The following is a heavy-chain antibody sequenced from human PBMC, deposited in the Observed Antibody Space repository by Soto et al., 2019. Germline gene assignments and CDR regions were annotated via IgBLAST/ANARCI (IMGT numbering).Heavy chain of an antibody. D-gene: IGHD1-20*01. J-gene: IGHJ5*02. CDR1: GGSISTNYY. Sequence: QLQLQESGPGLVKPSETLSLTCTVSGGSISTNYYWGWIRQPPGKGLEWIGSLSYSGGTYYNPSLTRRVTMSVDTSKNQFSLKVNSVTPSDTASYFCARLVWGITGTPGRPVGCFDPWGQGTLVTVSS. V-gene: IGHV4-39*01. CDR3: ARLVWGITGTPGRPVGCFDP. CDR2: LSYSGGT.